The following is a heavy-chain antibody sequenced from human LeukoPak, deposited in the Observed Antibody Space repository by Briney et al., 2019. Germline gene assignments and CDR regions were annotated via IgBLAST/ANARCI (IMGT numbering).Heavy chain of an antibody. CDR2: MYYSGST. J-gene: IGHJ4*02. Sequence: PSETLSLTCTVSGGSINSSSYYWGWIRQPPGKGLEWIGSMYYSGSTYYNPSLKSRVTISVDTSKNQFSLKLSPVTAADTAVYYCARHALLAISVAGALAYWGQGSLVTVSS. D-gene: IGHD6-19*01. V-gene: IGHV4-39*01. CDR1: GGSINSSSYY. CDR3: ARHALLAISVAGALAY.